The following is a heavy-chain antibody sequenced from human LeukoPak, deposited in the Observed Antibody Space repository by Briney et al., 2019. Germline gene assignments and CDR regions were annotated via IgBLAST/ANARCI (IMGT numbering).Heavy chain of an antibody. CDR2: INPNSGGT. CDR1: GYTFTSYY. V-gene: IGHV1-2*02. J-gene: IGHJ4*02. Sequence: ASVKVSCTASGYTFTSYYIHWVRQAPGQGLEWMGWINPNSGGTNYAQKFQGRVTMTRDTSISTAYMELSRLRSDDTAVYYCARPKRYFDWWIDYWGQGTLVTVSS. D-gene: IGHD3-9*01. CDR3: ARPKRYFDWWIDY.